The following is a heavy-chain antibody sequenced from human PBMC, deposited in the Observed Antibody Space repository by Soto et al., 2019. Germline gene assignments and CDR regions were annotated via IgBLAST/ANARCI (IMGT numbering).Heavy chain of an antibody. V-gene: IGHV1-69*13. CDR2: IIPIFGTA. CDR3: ARQGGAYSYGYYYGMDV. CDR1: GGTFSSYA. J-gene: IGHJ6*02. Sequence: WASVKVSCKASGGTFSSYAISWVRQAPGQGLEWMGGIIPIFGTANYAQKFQGRVTITADESTSTAYMELSSLRSEDTAVYYCARQGGAYSYGYYYGMDVWGQGTTVTVSS. D-gene: IGHD5-18*01.